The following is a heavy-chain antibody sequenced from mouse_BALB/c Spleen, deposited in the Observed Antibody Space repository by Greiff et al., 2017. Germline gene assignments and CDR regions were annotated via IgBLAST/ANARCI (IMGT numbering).Heavy chain of an antibody. Sequence: EVKLMESGGGLVQPGGSRKLSCAASGFTFSSFGMHWVRQAPEKGLEWVAYISSGSSTIYYADTVKGRFTISRDNPKNTLFLQMTSLRSEDTAMYYCARSWLNFDYWGQGTTLTVSS. J-gene: IGHJ2*01. D-gene: IGHD1-2*01. CDR3: ARSWLNFDY. V-gene: IGHV5-17*02. CDR1: GFTFSSFG. CDR2: ISSGSSTI.